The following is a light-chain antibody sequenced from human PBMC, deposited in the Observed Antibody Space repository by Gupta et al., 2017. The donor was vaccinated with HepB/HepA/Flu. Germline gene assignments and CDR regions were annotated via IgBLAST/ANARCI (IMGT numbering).Light chain of an antibody. CDR3: VQGTHGPLS. CDR2: RVS. Sequence: TQSPLSLPVTLGQSASISCRSSQNLLFSDGNTFLHWFQQRPGQSPRRLIYRVSNRDSGVPDRFSGSGSGTDFTLKISRVEAEDIGVYYCVQGTHGPLSFGGGTKVEIK. V-gene: IGKV2-30*01. CDR1: QNLLFSDGNTF. J-gene: IGKJ4*01.